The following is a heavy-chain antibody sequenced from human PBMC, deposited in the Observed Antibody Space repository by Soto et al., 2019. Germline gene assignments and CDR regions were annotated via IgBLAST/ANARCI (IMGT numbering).Heavy chain of an antibody. Sequence: QVQLVESGGGVVQPGRSLRLSCAASGFTFSSYAMHWVRQAPGKGLEWVAVISYDGSNKYYADSVKGRFTISRDNSKNTLYRQMNSLRAEDTAVYYCARDKAEYYDSSGSGLDYWGQGTLVTVSS. V-gene: IGHV3-30-3*01. J-gene: IGHJ4*02. D-gene: IGHD3-22*01. CDR1: GFTFSSYA. CDR3: ARDKAEYYDSSGSGLDY. CDR2: ISYDGSNK.